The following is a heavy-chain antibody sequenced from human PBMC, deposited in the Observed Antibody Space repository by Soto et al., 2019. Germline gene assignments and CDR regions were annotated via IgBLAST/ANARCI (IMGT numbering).Heavy chain of an antibody. CDR2: ISAYNGNT. J-gene: IGHJ4*02. CDR1: GYTFTSYG. V-gene: IGHV1-18*01. Sequence: ASVRVSCKASGYTFTSYGISWVRQAPGQGLEWMGWISAYNGNTNYAQKLQGRVTMTTDTSTSTAYMELRSLRSDDTAVYYCERPTYYYDSSGPPAYWGQGTLVTVSS. D-gene: IGHD3-22*01. CDR3: ERPTYYYDSSGPPAY.